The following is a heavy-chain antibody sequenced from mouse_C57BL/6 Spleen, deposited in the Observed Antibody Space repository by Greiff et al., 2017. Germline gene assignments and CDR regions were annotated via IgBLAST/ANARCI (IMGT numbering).Heavy chain of an antibody. D-gene: IGHD1-1*01. CDR2: INPSSGYT. Sequence: QVQLQQSGAELARPGASVKMSCKASGYTFTSYTMHWVKQRPGQGLEWIGYINPSSGYTKYNQKFKDKATLTADKSSSTAYMQLSSLTSEDSAVYYCARSSPAFTTVVATEVGFAYWGQGTLVTVSA. J-gene: IGHJ3*01. CDR3: ARSSPAFTTVVATEVGFAY. V-gene: IGHV1-4*01. CDR1: GYTFTSYT.